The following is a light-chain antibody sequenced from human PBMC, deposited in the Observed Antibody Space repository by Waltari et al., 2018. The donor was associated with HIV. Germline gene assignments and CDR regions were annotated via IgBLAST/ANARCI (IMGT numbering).Light chain of an antibody. CDR3: CSYTAIHTLI. CDR1: TSDLGIFDS. Sequence: QSALTHPASVSGSPAQSITLSCAGTTSDLGIFDSVSWYQQHPGRAPQLMIFGVYSRPSGVSSRFSGSNAGNTASLTISGLQAEDEANYYCCSYTAIHTLIFGGGTKLTVL. V-gene: IGLV2-14*01. CDR2: GVY. J-gene: IGLJ2*01.